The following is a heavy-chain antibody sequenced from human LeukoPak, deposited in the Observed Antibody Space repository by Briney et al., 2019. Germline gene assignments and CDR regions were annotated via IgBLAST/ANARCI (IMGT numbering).Heavy chain of an antibody. D-gene: IGHD3-22*01. CDR1: GGTFSSYA. CDR3: ARDPPYDTSGYYFDY. Sequence: SVKVSCKASGGTFSSYAISWVRQAPGQGLEWMGGIIPIFGTAKYAQKFQGRVTITADESTSTAYMELSSLRSEDTAVYYCARDPPYDTSGYYFDYWGQGTLVTVSS. CDR2: IIPIFGTA. V-gene: IGHV1-69*13. J-gene: IGHJ4*02.